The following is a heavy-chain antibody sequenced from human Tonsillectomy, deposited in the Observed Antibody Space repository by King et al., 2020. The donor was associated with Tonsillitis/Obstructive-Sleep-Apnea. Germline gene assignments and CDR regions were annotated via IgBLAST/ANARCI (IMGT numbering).Heavy chain of an antibody. J-gene: IGHJ4*01. CDR3: TTEATYYYDSGSDY. CDR2: IKSKTDGGTT. CDR1: GFTFINAW. D-gene: IGHD3-22*01. Sequence: DVQLVESGGGLVKPGGSLRLSCAASGFTFINAWMSWVRQAPGKGLEWVGRIKSKTDGGTTDDAAPVKGRFTISRDDSKNTLYLQMNILTNEDTAVYYCTTEATYYYDSGSDYWGHGALVTVSP. V-gene: IGHV3-15*01.